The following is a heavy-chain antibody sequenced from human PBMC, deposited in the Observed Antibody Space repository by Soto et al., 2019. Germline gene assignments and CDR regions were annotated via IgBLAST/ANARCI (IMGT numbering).Heavy chain of an antibody. CDR3: ARARVKDDAFDI. CDR2: IYCTGST. V-gene: IGHV4-59*01. D-gene: IGHD3-10*01. CDR1: GGSSSNYY. J-gene: IGHJ3*02. Sequence: SETLSLTCTVSGGSSSNYYWIWIRQPTGDGLQWIAYIYCTGSTNYNPSLKSRVTLSVDTSKNQFSLKLSSVTAADTAVYYFARARVKDDAFDIWGQGTMVTVSS.